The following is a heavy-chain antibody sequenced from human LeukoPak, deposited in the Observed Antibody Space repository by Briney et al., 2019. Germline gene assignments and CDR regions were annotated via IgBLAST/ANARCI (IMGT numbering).Heavy chain of an antibody. CDR2: IYYSGST. CDR1: GGSISSSSYY. V-gene: IGHV4-39*07. Sequence: SETLSLTCTVSGGSISSSSYYWGWIRQPPGKGLEWIGSIYYSGSTYYNPSLKSRVTISVDTSKNQFSLKLSSVTAADTAVYYCAGLYDSSGYYAFDIWGQGTMVTVSS. J-gene: IGHJ3*02. D-gene: IGHD3-22*01. CDR3: AGLYDSSGYYAFDI.